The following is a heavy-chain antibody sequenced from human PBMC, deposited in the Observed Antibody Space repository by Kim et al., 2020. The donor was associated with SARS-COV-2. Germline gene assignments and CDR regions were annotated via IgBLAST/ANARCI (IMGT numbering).Heavy chain of an antibody. V-gene: IGHV5-10-1*01. CDR2: IDPSDSYT. D-gene: IGHD5-12*01. CDR3: ARARYSLYYGIDV. Sequence: GESLKISCKGSGYNFDNYRITWVRQMSGKGLEWMGRIDPSDSYTKYSPSFQDHVSISVDKSVSTAYLQWSSLKASDTAIYYCARARYSLYYGIDVWGQGTTVTVSS. CDR1: GYNFDNYR. J-gene: IGHJ6*02.